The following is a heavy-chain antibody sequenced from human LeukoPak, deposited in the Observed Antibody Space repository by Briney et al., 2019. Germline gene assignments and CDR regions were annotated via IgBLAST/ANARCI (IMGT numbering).Heavy chain of an antibody. CDR2: ISYDGSNK. CDR1: GFTFTSYA. CDR3: ARSKDYYGSGSWYYFDF. V-gene: IGHV3-30*04. Sequence: PGGSLRHSPAASGFTFTSYAMHWVRQAPGKGLEWVAVISYDGSNKYYADSVKGRFTISRDNSKNTLYLQMNSLRAEDTAVFYCARSKDYYGSGSWYYFDFWGQGTLVTVSS. D-gene: IGHD3-10*01. J-gene: IGHJ4*02.